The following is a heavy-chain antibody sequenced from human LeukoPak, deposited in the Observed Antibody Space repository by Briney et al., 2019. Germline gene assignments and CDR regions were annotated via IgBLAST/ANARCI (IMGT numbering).Heavy chain of an antibody. D-gene: IGHD4-17*01. J-gene: IGHJ3*02. CDR3: ARDFPDYGDDHDAFDI. V-gene: IGHV3-21*01. Sequence: GGFLRLSCAASGFTFSSYSMNWVRQAPGKGLEWVSSISSSSSYIYYADSVKGRFTISRDNAKNSLYLQMNSLRAEDTAVYYCARDFPDYGDDHDAFDIWGQGTMVTVSS. CDR1: GFTFSSYS. CDR2: ISSSSSYI.